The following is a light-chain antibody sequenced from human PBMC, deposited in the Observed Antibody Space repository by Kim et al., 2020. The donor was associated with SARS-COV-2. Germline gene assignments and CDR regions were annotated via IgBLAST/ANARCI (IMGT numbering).Light chain of an antibody. CDR1: LTMNDY. Sequence: DSQLTQSPSSLSASVGDRVTITCRTSLTMNDYLNWYQQIPGRAPKLLIYAASTLHDGVPSRFSGSRSGAEYTLTISTLQPEDFATYYCQQSNSAPIFGQGTRLEIK. CDR3: QQSNSAPI. J-gene: IGKJ5*01. V-gene: IGKV1-39*01. CDR2: AAS.